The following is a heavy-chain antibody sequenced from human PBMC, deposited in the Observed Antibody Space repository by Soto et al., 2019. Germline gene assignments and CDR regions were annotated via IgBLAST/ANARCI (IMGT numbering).Heavy chain of an antibody. Sequence: ASVKVSCKASGGTFSSYAISWVRQAPGQGLEWMGGIIPIFGTANYAQKFQGRVTITADESTSTAYMELSSLRSEDTAVYYCARVWVAAAGSPLFDYWGQGTLVTVSS. CDR3: ARVWVAAAGSPLFDY. CDR1: GGTFSSYA. J-gene: IGHJ4*02. V-gene: IGHV1-69*13. D-gene: IGHD6-13*01. CDR2: IIPIFGTA.